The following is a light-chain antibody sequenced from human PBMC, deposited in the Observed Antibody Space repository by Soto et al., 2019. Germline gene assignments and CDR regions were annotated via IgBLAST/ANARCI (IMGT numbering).Light chain of an antibody. CDR3: QQYYSPPRT. CDR2: WAS. J-gene: IGKJ1*01. CDR1: RSLLYSSNNKNY. V-gene: IGKV4-1*01. Sequence: DIVMTQSPDSLAVSLGERATINCRSNRSLLYSSNNKNYLAWYQQKPGQPPKLLIYWASSRETGVPDRFSGSGSGTDFTLTISSLQAEDVAVYYCQQYYSPPRTFVQGTKVEIK.